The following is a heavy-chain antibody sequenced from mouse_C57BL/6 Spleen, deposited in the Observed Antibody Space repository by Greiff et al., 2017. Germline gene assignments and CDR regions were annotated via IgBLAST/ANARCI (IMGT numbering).Heavy chain of an antibody. CDR2: FYPGSGSI. CDR1: GYTFTEYT. V-gene: IGHV1-62-2*01. CDR3: ARHEERDYDYDHYAMDY. J-gene: IGHJ4*01. Sequence: QVQLKQSGAELVKPGASVKLSCKASGYTFTEYTIHWVKQRSGQGLEWIGWFYPGSGSIKYNEKFKDKATLTADKSSSTVYMELSRLTSEDSAVYFCARHEERDYDYDHYAMDYWGQGTSVTVSS. D-gene: IGHD2-4*01.